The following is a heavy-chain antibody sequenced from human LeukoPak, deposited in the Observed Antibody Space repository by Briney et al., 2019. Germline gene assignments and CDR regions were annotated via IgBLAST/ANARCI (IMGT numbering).Heavy chain of an antibody. CDR1: GFTFSSCW. CDR2: IMEDGSGK. D-gene: IGHD2/OR15-2a*01. Sequence: PGGPLTLSCAASGFTFSSCWMTWVRQTPGKGLEWVASIMEDGSGKYYVDSVKGRFTISRDNAKNSLSLQMNSLRVEDAAIYYCASLSLGYWGQGTLVTVSS. V-gene: IGHV3-7*01. J-gene: IGHJ4*02. CDR3: ASLSLGY.